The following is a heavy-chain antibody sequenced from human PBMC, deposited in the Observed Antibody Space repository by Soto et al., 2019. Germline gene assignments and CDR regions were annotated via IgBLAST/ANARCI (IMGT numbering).Heavy chain of an antibody. CDR3: ARGYCSGGSCFGGYYYYGMDV. V-gene: IGHV1-69*13. CDR2: IIPIFGTA. Sequence: SVKVSCKASGGTFSSYAISWVRQAPGQGLEWMGGIIPIFGTANYAQKFQGRVTITADESTSTAYMELSSLRSEDTAVYYCARGYCSGGSCFGGYYYYGMDVWGQGTTVTAP. J-gene: IGHJ6*02. CDR1: GGTFSSYA. D-gene: IGHD2-15*01.